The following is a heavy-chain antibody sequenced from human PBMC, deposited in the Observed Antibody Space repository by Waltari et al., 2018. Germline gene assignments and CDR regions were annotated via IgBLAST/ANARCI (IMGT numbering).Heavy chain of an antibody. J-gene: IGHJ4*02. Sequence: QVQLQQWGAGLLKPSETLSLTCAVYGGSFSGYYWSWTRQPPGKGLEWIGEINHSGSTNYNPSLKSRVTISVDTSKNQFSLKLSSVTAADTAVYYCARASKTVFGVDYWGQGTLVTVSS. V-gene: IGHV4-34*01. D-gene: IGHD3-3*01. CDR2: INHSGST. CDR3: ARASKTVFGVDY. CDR1: GGSFSGYY.